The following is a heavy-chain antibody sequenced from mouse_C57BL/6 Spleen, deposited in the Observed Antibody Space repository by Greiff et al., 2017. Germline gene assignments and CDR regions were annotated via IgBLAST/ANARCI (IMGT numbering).Heavy chain of an antibody. D-gene: IGHD4-1*01. CDR2: INPSSGYT. J-gene: IGHJ2*01. CDR1: GYTFTSYT. V-gene: IGHV1-4*01. Sequence: QVHVKQSGAELARPGASVKMSCKASGYTFTSYTMHWVKQRPGQGLEWIGYINPSSGYTKYNQKFKDKATLTADKSSSTAYMQLSSLTSEDSAVYYCARNWDFDYWGQGTTLTVSS. CDR3: ARNWDFDY.